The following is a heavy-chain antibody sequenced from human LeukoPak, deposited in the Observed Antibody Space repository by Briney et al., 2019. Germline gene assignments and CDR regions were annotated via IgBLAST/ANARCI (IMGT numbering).Heavy chain of an antibody. CDR3: ARGTAYYYGSGSYPALDY. Sequence: GGSLRLSCAASGFSVSSNYMSWVRQAPGKGLEWVSVIYSGGSTYYADSVKGRFTISRDNSKNTLYLQMNSLRAEDTAVHYCARGTAYYYGSGSYPALDYWGQGTLVTVSS. J-gene: IGHJ4*02. CDR1: GFSVSSNY. CDR2: IYSGGST. V-gene: IGHV3-53*01. D-gene: IGHD3-10*01.